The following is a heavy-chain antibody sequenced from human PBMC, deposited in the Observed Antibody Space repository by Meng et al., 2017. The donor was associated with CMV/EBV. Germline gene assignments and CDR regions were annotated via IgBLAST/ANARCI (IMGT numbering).Heavy chain of an antibody. CDR1: GGSISCSIYS. D-gene: IGHD3-10*01. CDR2: IYYSGRT. Sequence: QAAGPGLVHPPEPLSLICIDYGGSISCSIYSWGWSRQPPGKGLEWIGSIYYSGRTYYTPYLKSRVTISVDTSKNQFSLKLSSVTAADTAVYYCASLAGDYWGQGTLVTVSS. J-gene: IGHJ4*02. CDR3: ASLAGDY. V-gene: IGHV4-39*07.